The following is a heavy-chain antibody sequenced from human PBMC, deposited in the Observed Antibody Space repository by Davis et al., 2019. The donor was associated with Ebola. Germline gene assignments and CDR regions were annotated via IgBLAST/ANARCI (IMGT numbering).Heavy chain of an antibody. CDR1: EFTFSSYT. D-gene: IGHD3-10*01. Sequence: GESLKISCAASEFTFSSYTMNWVRQAPGKGLEWVSSISSSSSYIYYADSVKGRFTISRDNAKNSLYLQMNSLRAEDTAVYYCARTGVLWFGELLVYYYGMDVWGQGTTVTVSS. V-gene: IGHV3-21*01. CDR2: ISSSSSYI. J-gene: IGHJ6*02. CDR3: ARTGVLWFGELLVYYYGMDV.